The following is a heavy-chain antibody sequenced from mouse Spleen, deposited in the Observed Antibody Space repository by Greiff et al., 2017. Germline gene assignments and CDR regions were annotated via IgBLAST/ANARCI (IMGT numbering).Heavy chain of an antibody. J-gene: IGHJ2*01. CDR1: GYTFTSYW. CDR3: ARSPDQYYFDD. V-gene: IGHV1-69*01. Sequence: QVQLQQPGAELVMPGASVKLSCKASGYTFTSYWMHWVKQRPGQGLEWIGEIDPSDSYTNYNQKFKGKATLTVDKSSSTAYMQLSSLTSEDSAVYYCARSPDQYYFDDWGQGTTLTVSS. CDR2: IDPSDSYT.